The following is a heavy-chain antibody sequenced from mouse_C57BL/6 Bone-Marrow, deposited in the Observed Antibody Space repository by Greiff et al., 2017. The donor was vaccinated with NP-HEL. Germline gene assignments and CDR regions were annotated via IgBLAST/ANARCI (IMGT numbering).Heavy chain of an antibody. V-gene: IGHV5-6*01. Sequence: EVQGVESGGDLVKPGGSLKLSCAASGFTFSSYGMSWVRQTPDKRLEWVATISSGGSYTYYPDSVKGRFTISRDNATNTLYLQLSSLKSEDTAMYYCARLITTVVAKAMDYWGQGTSVTVSS. D-gene: IGHD1-1*01. J-gene: IGHJ4*01. CDR1: GFTFSSYG. CDR2: ISSGGSYT. CDR3: ARLITTVVAKAMDY.